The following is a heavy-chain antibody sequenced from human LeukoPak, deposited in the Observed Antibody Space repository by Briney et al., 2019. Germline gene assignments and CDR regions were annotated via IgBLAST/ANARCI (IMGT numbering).Heavy chain of an antibody. V-gene: IGHV4-39*02. CDR3: AKDTLVGVYCGGDCYSWFDY. Sequence: SETLSLTCTVSGGSISSSSYYWGWIRQPPGKGLEWIGTIYYSGSTYYNPSLRSRVTISVDTSKNQFSLKLSSVTAADTAVYYCAKDTLVGVYCGGDCYSWFDYWGQGTLVTVSS. D-gene: IGHD2-21*01. CDR2: IYYSGST. J-gene: IGHJ4*02. CDR1: GGSISSSSYY.